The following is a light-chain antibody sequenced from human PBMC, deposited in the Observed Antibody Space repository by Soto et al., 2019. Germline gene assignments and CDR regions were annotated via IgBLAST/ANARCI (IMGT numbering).Light chain of an antibody. Sequence: QSALTQPPSASGSPGQAVTISCTGSSSDVGGYNYVSWYQQHPGKAPTLMIYEVDKRPSGVPDRFSGSKSGNTASPTVSGLQADDEADYYCTSYAGSNNLGVFGGGTKLTVL. CDR3: TSYAGSNNLGV. V-gene: IGLV2-8*01. J-gene: IGLJ2*01. CDR1: SSDVGGYNY. CDR2: EVD.